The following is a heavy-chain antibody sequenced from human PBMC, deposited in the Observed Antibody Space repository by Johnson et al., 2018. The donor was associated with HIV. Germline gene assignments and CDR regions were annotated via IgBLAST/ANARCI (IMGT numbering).Heavy chain of an antibody. CDR2: IRYDGSNK. V-gene: IGHV3-30*02. CDR3: ASYCSGGSCYRRSPSDAFDI. CDR1: GFTFSSYG. J-gene: IGHJ3*02. D-gene: IGHD2-15*01. Sequence: VHLVESGGGVVQPGGSLRLSCAASGFTFSSYGMHWVRQAPGKGLEWVAFIRYDGSNKYYADSVKGRFTISRDNSKNTLYLQMNSLRAEDTAVYYCASYCSGGSCYRRSPSDAFDIWGQGTMVTVSS.